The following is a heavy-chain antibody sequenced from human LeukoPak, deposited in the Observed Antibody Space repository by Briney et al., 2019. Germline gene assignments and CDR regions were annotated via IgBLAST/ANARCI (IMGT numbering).Heavy chain of an antibody. J-gene: IGHJ5*02. D-gene: IGHD3-16*02. CDR3: ARDDYVWGSYRSNWFDP. V-gene: IGHV1-69*04. CDR2: IIPILGIA. Sequence: ASVKVSCKASGGTFSSYAIGWVRQAPGQGLEWMGRIIPILGIANYAQKFQGRVTITADKSTSTAYMELSSLRSEDTAVYYCARDDYVWGSYRSNWFDPWGQGTLVTVSS. CDR1: GGTFSSYA.